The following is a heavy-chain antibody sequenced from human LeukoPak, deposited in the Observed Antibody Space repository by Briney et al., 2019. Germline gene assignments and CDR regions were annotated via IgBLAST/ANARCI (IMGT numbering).Heavy chain of an antibody. D-gene: IGHD5-18*01. CDR2: INHSGST. CDR1: GGSFSGYY. CDR3: ARVGYSCLFDY. Sequence: SETLSLTCAVYGGSFSGYYWSWIRQPPGKGLEWIGEINHSGSTNYNPSLKSRVTISVDTSKNQFSLKLSSVTAADTAVYYCARVGYSCLFDYWGQGTLVTVSS. J-gene: IGHJ4*02. V-gene: IGHV4-34*01.